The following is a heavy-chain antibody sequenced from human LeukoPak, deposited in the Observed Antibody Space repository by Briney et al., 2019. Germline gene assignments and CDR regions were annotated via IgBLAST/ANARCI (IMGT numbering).Heavy chain of an antibody. Sequence: PGGSLRLSCAGSGFTFSSHGMNWVRQAPGKGLEWVSFISYNSNYIFYADSVKGRFTISRDNAKNSLYLQMNRLRAEDTAVYYCARVTSLTGTIFDSWGQGTLVTVSA. D-gene: IGHD1-7*01. CDR3: ARVTSLTGTIFDS. V-gene: IGHV3-21*01. J-gene: IGHJ4*02. CDR2: ISYNSNYI. CDR1: GFTFSSHG.